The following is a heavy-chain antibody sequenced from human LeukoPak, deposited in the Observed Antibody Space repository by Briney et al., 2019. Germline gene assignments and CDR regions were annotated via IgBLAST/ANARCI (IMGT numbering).Heavy chain of an antibody. V-gene: IGHV1-8*01. D-gene: IGHD1-7*01. Sequence: ASVKVSCRASGYTFTTYDIDWGRQATGQGLEWMGWLNPNRGNTGYAQKFQGRITMTWNTSISTAYMELSSLRSEDTAVYYCARELRRVDPWGQGTLVTVSS. J-gene: IGHJ5*02. CDR1: GYTFTTYD. CDR2: LNPNRGNT. CDR3: ARELRRVDP.